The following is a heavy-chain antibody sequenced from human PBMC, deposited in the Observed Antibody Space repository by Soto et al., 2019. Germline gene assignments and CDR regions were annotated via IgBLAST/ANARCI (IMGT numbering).Heavy chain of an antibody. CDR2: IKHDGSEQ. D-gene: IGHD5-12*01. Sequence: EVQLVESGGGLVQPGGSLRLSCAASGFTFSSYWMTWVRQAPGKGLEWVANIKHDGSEQYYVGSVKGRFAISRDNAKNSLFLQMNSLRAEDTAVYYCASVPGSPGYHGLDVWGQGTTVTVSS. V-gene: IGHV3-7*03. J-gene: IGHJ6*02. CDR1: GFTFSSYW. CDR3: ASVPGSPGYHGLDV.